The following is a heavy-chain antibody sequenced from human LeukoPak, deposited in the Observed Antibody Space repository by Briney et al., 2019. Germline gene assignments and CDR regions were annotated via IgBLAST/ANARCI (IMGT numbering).Heavy chain of an antibody. CDR3: ARGVGATISYYHYYIDV. V-gene: IGHV1-8*01. J-gene: IGHJ6*03. CDR2: MNPNTGNT. CDR1: GYTFTSYD. Sequence: ASVKVSCKASGYTFTSYDINWVRQASGQGPEWMGWMNPNTGNTGYAQKFQGRVTITRNTSISTVYMELSSLRSEDTAVYYCARGVGATISYYHYYIDVWGKGTTVTVSS. D-gene: IGHD1-26*01.